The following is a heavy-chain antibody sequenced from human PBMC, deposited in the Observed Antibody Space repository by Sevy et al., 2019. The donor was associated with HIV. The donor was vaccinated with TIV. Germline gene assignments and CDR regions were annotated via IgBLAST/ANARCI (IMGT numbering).Heavy chain of an antibody. CDR1: GGTFSSYA. D-gene: IGHD5-18*01. J-gene: IGHJ3*02. Sequence: ASVKVSCKASGGTFSSYAISWVRQAPGQGLEWMGGIIPIFGTANYAQKFQGRVTITADESTRTAYMELGSLRSEDTAVDYCAGDRTIGGRGYSYGYAFDIWGQGTMVTVSS. CDR2: IIPIFGTA. CDR3: AGDRTIGGRGYSYGYAFDI. V-gene: IGHV1-69*13.